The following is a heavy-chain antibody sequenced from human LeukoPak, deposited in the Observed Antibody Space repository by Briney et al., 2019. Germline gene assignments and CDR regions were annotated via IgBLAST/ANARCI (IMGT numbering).Heavy chain of an antibody. J-gene: IGHJ6*03. V-gene: IGHV3-30*18. CDR3: AKDRGRRYSGNYYYMDV. Sequence: GGSLRLSCAASGFTFSSYGMHWVRQAPGKGLEWVAVISYDGSNKYYADSVKGRFTISRDNSKNTLYLQMNSLRAEDTAVYYCAKDRGRRYSGNYYYMDVWGKGTTVTVSS. D-gene: IGHD3-10*01. CDR1: GFTFSSYG. CDR2: ISYDGSNK.